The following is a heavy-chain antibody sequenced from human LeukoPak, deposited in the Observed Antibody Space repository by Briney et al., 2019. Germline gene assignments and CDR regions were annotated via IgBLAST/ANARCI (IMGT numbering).Heavy chain of an antibody. V-gene: IGHV4-59*01. J-gene: IGHJ4*02. CDR3: ARGGDGYNWASYYFDY. CDR1: GGSISSYY. D-gene: IGHD5-24*01. Sequence: SETLSLTCTVSGGSISSYYWSWIRQPPGKGLEWIGYIYYSGSTNYNPSLKSRVTISVDTSKNQFSLKLSSVTAADTAVYYCARGGDGYNWASYYFDYWGQGTLVTVSS. CDR2: IYYSGST.